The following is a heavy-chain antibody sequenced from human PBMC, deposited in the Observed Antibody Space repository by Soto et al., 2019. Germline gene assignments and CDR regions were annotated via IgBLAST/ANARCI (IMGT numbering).Heavy chain of an antibody. D-gene: IGHD6-13*01. CDR1: GGTFSSYA. Sequence: QVQLVQSGAEVKKPGSSVTVSCKASGGTFSSYAISWVRQAPGQGLEWMGGIIPIFGTANYAQKFQGRVTITADESTSTAYMELSSLRSEDTAVYYGARPSGIAAAGTGDYFDYWGQGTLVTVSS. CDR2: IIPIFGTA. J-gene: IGHJ4*02. CDR3: ARPSGIAAAGTGDYFDY. V-gene: IGHV1-69*01.